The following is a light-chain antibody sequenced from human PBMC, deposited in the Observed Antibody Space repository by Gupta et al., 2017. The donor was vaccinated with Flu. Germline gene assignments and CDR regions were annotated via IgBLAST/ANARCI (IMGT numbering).Light chain of an antibody. CDR1: RGDIGDYKY. CDR3: SSYATTDTLV. J-gene: IGLJ1*01. Sequence: SITISCTGTRGDIGDYKYVSWYQQYPGKAPRLIIYEVRKRPARVSSRFSGSKAGNTASLTISGRQAEDEADYFCSSYATTDTLVFGSGTTVTV. V-gene: IGLV2-14*01. CDR2: EVR.